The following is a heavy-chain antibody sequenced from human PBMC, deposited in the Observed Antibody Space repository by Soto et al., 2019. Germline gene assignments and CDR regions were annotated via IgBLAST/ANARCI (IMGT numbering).Heavy chain of an antibody. CDR3: ARPRYPGRGYYGMDV. Sequence: GESLKISCKGSGYSFTSYWIGWVRQMPGKGLECMGIIYPGDSDTRYSPSFQGQVTISADKSISTAYLQWSSLKASDAAMYYCARPRYPGRGYYGMDVWGQGTTVTVSS. CDR1: GYSFTSYW. J-gene: IGHJ6*02. CDR2: IYPGDSDT. D-gene: IGHD2-15*01. V-gene: IGHV5-51*01.